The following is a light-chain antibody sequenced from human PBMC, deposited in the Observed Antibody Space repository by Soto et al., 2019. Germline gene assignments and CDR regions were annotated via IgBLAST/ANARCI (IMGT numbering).Light chain of an antibody. CDR3: SSYXXXXXX. CDR1: SSDVGGYNY. CDR2: EVN. Sequence: QSALTQPPSASGSPGQSVAISCTGTSSDVGGYNYVSWYQQHPGKAPKLMIYEVNKRPSGVPDRFSGSKSGNTASLTVSGLQAEDEADYYCSSYXXXXXXFGTX. J-gene: IGLJ1*01. V-gene: IGLV2-8*01.